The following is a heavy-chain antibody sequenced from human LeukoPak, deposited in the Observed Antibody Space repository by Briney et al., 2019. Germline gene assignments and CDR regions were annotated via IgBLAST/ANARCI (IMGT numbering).Heavy chain of an antibody. D-gene: IGHD2-2*01. Sequence: TSETLSLTCAVYGGSFSGYYWSWIRQPPGKGLEWIGEINHSGSTNYNPSLKSRVTISVDTSKNQFSLKLSSVTAADTAVYYCARGSHYNIVVVPVAWDWFDPWGQGTLVTVSS. V-gene: IGHV4-34*01. CDR3: ARGSHYNIVVVPVAWDWFDP. J-gene: IGHJ5*02. CDR2: INHSGST. CDR1: GGSFSGYY.